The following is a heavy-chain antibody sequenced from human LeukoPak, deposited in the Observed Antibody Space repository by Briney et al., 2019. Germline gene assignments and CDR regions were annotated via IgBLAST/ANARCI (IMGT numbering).Heavy chain of an antibody. CDR1: GGSISNNY. V-gene: IGHV4-59*01. D-gene: IGHD2-15*01. Sequence: SETLSLTCSVSGGSISNNYWSWLRQPPGQGLEWIGYIYYSGSTSYNPSLKSRLTISVDTSKSQFSLKLSSVTAADTAVYYCARGGWSLDYWGQGALVTVSS. J-gene: IGHJ4*02. CDR3: ARGGWSLDY. CDR2: IYYSGST.